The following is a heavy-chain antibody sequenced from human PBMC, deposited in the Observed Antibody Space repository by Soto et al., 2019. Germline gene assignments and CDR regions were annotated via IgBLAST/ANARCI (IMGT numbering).Heavy chain of an antibody. CDR3: GKARGSGTYFNPSDGLDI. V-gene: IGHV3-23*01. CDR1: GFTFSNYA. J-gene: IGHJ3*02. D-gene: IGHD3-10*01. Sequence: EVQLLESGGDLVQPGGSLRLSCAASGFTFSNYAMSWVRQAPGKGLEWVSCISGSAGGTYYAYSVKGRFIISRDNSRNTVQLQMSSLRAEGTGIYYRGKARGSGTYFNPSDGLDIWGQGKVVTVSS. CDR2: ISGSAGGT.